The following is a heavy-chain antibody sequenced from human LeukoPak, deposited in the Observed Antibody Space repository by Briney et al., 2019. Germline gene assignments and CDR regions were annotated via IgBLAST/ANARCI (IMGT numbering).Heavy chain of an antibody. J-gene: IGHJ4*02. CDR3: AKAPGFGELSPFDY. D-gene: IGHD3-10*01. V-gene: IGHV3-23*01. Sequence: GGSLRLTCAASGFTFSSYAMSWVRQAPGKGPEWVSAISGSGGSTYYADSVKGRFTISRDNSKNTLYLQMNSLRAEDTAVYYCAKAPGFGELSPFDYWGQGTLVTVSS. CDR1: GFTFSSYA. CDR2: ISGSGGST.